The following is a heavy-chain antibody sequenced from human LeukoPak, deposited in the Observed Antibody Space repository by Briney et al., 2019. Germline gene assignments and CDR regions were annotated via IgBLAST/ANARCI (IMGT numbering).Heavy chain of an antibody. CDR1: GFTFSSYS. CDR3: ARHLSGVTGYTYGRGIDY. CDR2: ISTSSSYI. V-gene: IGHV3-21*01. D-gene: IGHD5-18*01. J-gene: IGHJ4*02. Sequence: GGSLRLSCAASGFTFSSYSMTWVRQAPGKGLEWVSSISTSSSYIYYADSVKGRFTISRDNAKTSLYLQMISLRAEDTAVYYCARHLSGVTGYTYGRGIDYWGQGTLVTVSS.